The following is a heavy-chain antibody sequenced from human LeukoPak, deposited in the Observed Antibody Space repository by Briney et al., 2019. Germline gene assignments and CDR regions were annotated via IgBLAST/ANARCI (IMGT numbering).Heavy chain of an antibody. CDR3: ARDFPPLRPTSLGYCSSTSCYRGNWFDP. CDR2: FDPEDGET. D-gene: IGHD2-2*01. CDR1: GYTLTELS. Sequence: GASVKVSCKVSGYTLTELSMHWVRQAPGKGLEWMGGFDPEDGETVYAQKFQGRVTMTTDTSTSTAYMELRSLRSDDTAVYYCARDFPPLRPTSLGYCSSTSCYRGNWFDPWGQGTLVTVSS. V-gene: IGHV1-24*01. J-gene: IGHJ5*02.